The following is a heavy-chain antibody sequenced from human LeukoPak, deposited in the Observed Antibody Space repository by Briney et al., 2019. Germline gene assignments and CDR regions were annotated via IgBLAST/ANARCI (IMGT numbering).Heavy chain of an antibody. Sequence: SETLSLTCTVSGGSISGHYWSWIRQPPKKGLEWIGFIYYNGSTNYNPSLKSRVTISVDTSKNQFSLKLSSVTAADTAVYYCARASQDTDWFDPWGQGTLVTVSS. J-gene: IGHJ5*02. CDR2: IYYNGST. CDR3: ARASQDTDWFDP. D-gene: IGHD5-18*01. CDR1: GGSISGHY. V-gene: IGHV4-59*11.